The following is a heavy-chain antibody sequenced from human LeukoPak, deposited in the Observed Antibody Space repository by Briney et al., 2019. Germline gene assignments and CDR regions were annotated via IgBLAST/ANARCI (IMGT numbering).Heavy chain of an antibody. CDR3: ASGIAARFYYYYVDV. CDR1: GGSFSGYY. D-gene: IGHD6-6*01. Sequence: SETLSLTCAVYGGSFSGYYWSWIRQPPGKGLEWIGEINHSGSTNYNPSLKSRVTISVDTSKNQFSLKLSSVTAADTAVYYCASGIAARFYYYYVDVWGKGTTATVSS. CDR2: INHSGST. V-gene: IGHV4-34*01. J-gene: IGHJ6*03.